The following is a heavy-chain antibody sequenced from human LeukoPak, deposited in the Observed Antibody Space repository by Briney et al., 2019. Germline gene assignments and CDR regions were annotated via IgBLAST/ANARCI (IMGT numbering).Heavy chain of an antibody. Sequence: PGRSLRLSCAASGFTFDDYAMHWVRQAPGKGLEWVSVIYSGGSTYYADSVKGRFTISRDNSKNTLYLQMNSLRAEDTAVYYCARGERWLQSGVYWGQGTLVTVSS. J-gene: IGHJ4*02. CDR1: GFTFDDYA. D-gene: IGHD5-24*01. CDR2: IYSGGST. CDR3: ARGERWLQSGVY. V-gene: IGHV3-66*01.